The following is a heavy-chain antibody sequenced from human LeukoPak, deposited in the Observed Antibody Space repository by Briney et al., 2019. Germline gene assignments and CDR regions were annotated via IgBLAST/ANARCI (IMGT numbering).Heavy chain of an antibody. D-gene: IGHD1-7*01. CDR1: GGSISSYY. V-gene: IGHV4-34*01. J-gene: IGHJ5*02. CDR2: INHSGST. CDR3: ARGRSRNYLYNWFGP. Sequence: SETLSLTCTVSGGSISSYYWSWIRQPPGKGLEWIGEINHSGSTNYNPSLKSRVTISVDTSKNQFSLKLSSVTAADTAVYYCARGRSRNYLYNWFGPWGQGTLVTVSS.